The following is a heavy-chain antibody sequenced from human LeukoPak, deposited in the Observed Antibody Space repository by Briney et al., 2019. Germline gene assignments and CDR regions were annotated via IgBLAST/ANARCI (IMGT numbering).Heavy chain of an antibody. CDR2: ISKNAHST. D-gene: IGHD6-13*01. V-gene: IGHV3-23*01. J-gene: IGHJ4*02. Sequence: PGGSLRLSCAASGLTFSSCAMTWVRQAPGKGLEWVSGISKNAHSTYYADSVKGRFTISRDNSKNTLYLQMDSLRVEDTAVYYCAKTPGISVAGVDYWGQGALVTVSS. CDR1: GLTFSSCA. CDR3: AKTPGISVAGVDY.